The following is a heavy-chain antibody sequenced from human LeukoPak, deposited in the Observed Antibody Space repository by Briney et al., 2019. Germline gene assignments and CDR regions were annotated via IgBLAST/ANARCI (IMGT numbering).Heavy chain of an antibody. V-gene: IGHV3-21*01. Sequence: GGSLRLSCAASGFTFSSYAMSWVRQAPGKGLEWVSAISSSSSYIYYADSVKGRFTISRDNAKNSLYLQMNSLRAEDTAVYYCAAAGHSSGRQGYWGQGTLVTVSS. J-gene: IGHJ4*02. D-gene: IGHD3-22*01. CDR2: ISSSSSYI. CDR1: GFTFSSYA. CDR3: AAAGHSSGRQGY.